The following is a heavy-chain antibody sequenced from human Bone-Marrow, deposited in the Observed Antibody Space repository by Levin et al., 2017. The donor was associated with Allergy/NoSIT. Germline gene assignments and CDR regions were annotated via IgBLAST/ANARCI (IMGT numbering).Heavy chain of an antibody. V-gene: IGHV3-15*01. J-gene: IGHJ4*02. D-gene: IGHD5-12*01. CDR2: IKSKTDGGTI. CDR1: GFTFSNAY. CDR3: RGYVPGEVPFTDY. Sequence: GESLKISCATSGFTFSNAYMSWVRQAPGTGLEWVGRIKSKTDGGTIDYAVPVKGRFSISRDDSKNTLFLQMNSLTTEDTAVYYCRGYVPGEVPFTDYWGQGTLVTVSS.